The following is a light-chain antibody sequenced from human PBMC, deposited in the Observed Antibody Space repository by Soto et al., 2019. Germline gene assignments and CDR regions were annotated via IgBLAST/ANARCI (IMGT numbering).Light chain of an antibody. CDR3: QQLRRDTRT. V-gene: IGKV1-9*01. CDR2: YXS. Sequence: IPVTQSPSILSSSVRDTVTITXRASPAISTYLAWYQQKEGXAPDXXXDYXSTLQSGGPSRLSGSGSETEFSLTIRALQPEDFANYYCQQLRRDTRTFGGGTKVDIK. CDR1: PAISTY. J-gene: IGKJ4*01.